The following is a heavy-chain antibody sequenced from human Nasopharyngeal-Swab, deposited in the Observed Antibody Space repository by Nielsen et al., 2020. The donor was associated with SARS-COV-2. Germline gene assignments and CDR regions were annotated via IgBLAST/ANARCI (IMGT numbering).Heavy chain of an antibody. CDR2: FDPEDGET. CDR1: GYTLTELS. Sequence: ASVKVSCEVSGYTLTELSMHWVRQAPGKGLEWMGGFDPEDGETIYAQKFQGRVTMTEDTSTDTAYMELSSLRSEDTAVYYCATRGYCSGGSCYSLYYYYGMDVWGQGTTVTVSS. D-gene: IGHD2-15*01. V-gene: IGHV1-24*01. J-gene: IGHJ6*02. CDR3: ATRGYCSGGSCYSLYYYYGMDV.